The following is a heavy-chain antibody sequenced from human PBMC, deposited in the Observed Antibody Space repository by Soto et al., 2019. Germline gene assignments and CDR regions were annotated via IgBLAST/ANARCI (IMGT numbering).Heavy chain of an antibody. CDR3: ARRLIAAAVTAWFDP. CDR1: GGSISSGDYY. D-gene: IGHD6-13*01. V-gene: IGHV4-30-4*01. CDR2: IYYSGST. Sequence: QVQLQESGPGLVKPSQTLSLTCTVSGGSISSGDYYWSWVRQPPGKGLEWIGYIYYSGSTYYNPSLKSRVTISVDTSKNRFSRKLSSVTAADTAVYYCARRLIAAAVTAWFDPWGQGTLVTVSS. J-gene: IGHJ5*02.